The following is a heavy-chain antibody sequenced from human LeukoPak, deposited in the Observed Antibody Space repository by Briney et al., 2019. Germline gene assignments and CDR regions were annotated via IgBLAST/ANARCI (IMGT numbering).Heavy chain of an antibody. CDR2: IYYSGST. CDR1: GGSISSYY. Sequence: PSETLSLTCTVSGGSISSYYWSWIRQPPGKGLEWIWYIYYSGSTNYNPSLKSRVTISVDTSKNQFSLKLSSVTAADTAVYYCARGGTKPLDYWGQGTLVTVSS. D-gene: IGHD1-14*01. J-gene: IGHJ4*02. V-gene: IGHV4-59*01. CDR3: ARGGTKPLDY.